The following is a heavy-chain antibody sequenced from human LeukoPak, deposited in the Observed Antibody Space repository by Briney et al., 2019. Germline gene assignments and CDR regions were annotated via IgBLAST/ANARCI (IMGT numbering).Heavy chain of an antibody. V-gene: IGHV4-38-2*01. CDR3: ARRTDI. J-gene: IGHJ3*02. CDR2: IYHSGST. CDR1: GYSISSGYY. Sequence: KPSETLSLTCAVSGYSISSGYYWGWIRQPPGKGLEWIGSIYHSGSTYYNPSLKSRVTISVDTSKNQFSLKLSSVTAADTAVYYCARRTDIWGQGTMVTVSS.